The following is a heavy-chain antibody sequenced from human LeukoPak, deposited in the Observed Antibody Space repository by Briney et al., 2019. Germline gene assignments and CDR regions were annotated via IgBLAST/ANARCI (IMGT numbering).Heavy chain of an antibody. J-gene: IGHJ4*02. Sequence: SETLSLTCAVSGGSISSSNWWSWVRQPPGKGLEWIGEIYHSGSTNYNPSLKSRVTISVDKSKNQFSLKLSSVTATDTAVYYCARVQCSGGSCYLGGGIDDWGQGTLVTVSS. CDR1: GGSISSSNW. V-gene: IGHV4-4*02. CDR3: ARVQCSGGSCYLGGGIDD. CDR2: IYHSGST. D-gene: IGHD2-15*01.